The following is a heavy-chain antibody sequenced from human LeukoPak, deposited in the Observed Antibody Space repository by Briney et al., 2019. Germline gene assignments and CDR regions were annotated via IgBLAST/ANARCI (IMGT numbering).Heavy chain of an antibody. CDR2: ISSSSSTI. J-gene: IGHJ4*02. CDR1: GFTFSSYS. CDR3: ARGGSGEIIDY. V-gene: IGHV3-48*01. Sequence: GGSLRLSCAASGFTFSSYSMNWVRQAPGKGLEWVSYISSSSSTIYYADSVKGRFTISRDNAKNSLYLQMNSLRAEDTAVYYCARGGSGEIIDYWGQGTLVTVSS. D-gene: IGHD3-10*01.